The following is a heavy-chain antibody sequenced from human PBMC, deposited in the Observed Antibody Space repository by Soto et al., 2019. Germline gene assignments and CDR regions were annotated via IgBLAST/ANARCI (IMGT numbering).Heavy chain of an antibody. J-gene: IGHJ5*02. CDR2: INHSGST. CDR1: GGTFSGYY. Sequence: QVQLQQWGAGLLKPSETLSLTCAVYGGTFSGYYWSWIRQPPGKGLEWIGEINHSGSTNYNPSLKSRVTISVDTSKNQFSLKLSSVTAADTAVYYCARGPGIVVVPAAMAGGNWFDPWAREPWSPSPQ. D-gene: IGHD2-2*01. CDR3: ARGPGIVVVPAAMAGGNWFDP. V-gene: IGHV4-34*01.